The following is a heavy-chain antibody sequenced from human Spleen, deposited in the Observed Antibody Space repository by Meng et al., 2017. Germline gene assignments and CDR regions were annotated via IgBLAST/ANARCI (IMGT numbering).Heavy chain of an antibody. CDR3: ARPGSSGYPYAFDI. Sequence: GESLKISCKGSGYIFTSYWIGWVRQMPGKGLEWMGVIYPDDSDTRYSPSFQGQVTISADKSISTAYLLWSSLKASDTAMYYCARPGSSGYPYAFDIWGQGTLVTVSS. D-gene: IGHD3-22*01. CDR1: GYIFTSYW. CDR2: IYPDDSDT. J-gene: IGHJ3*02. V-gene: IGHV5-51*01.